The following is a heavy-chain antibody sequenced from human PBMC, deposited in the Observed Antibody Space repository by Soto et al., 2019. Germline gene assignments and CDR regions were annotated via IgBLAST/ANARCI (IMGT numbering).Heavy chain of an antibody. V-gene: IGHV4-59*02. D-gene: IGHD6-13*01. CDR3: AAGEASSRSLAPYYLDF. CDR1: GGSVRNYF. CDR2: IHYSGTT. J-gene: IGHJ4*02. Sequence: SETLSLTCTVSGGSVRNYFWTWIRQPPGKGLEWIGYIHYSGTTSFFPSYNPSLRSRVTISEDTSKNQFSLKLLSVTTADTAVYFCAAGEASSRSLAPYYLDFWGQGTLVTVSS.